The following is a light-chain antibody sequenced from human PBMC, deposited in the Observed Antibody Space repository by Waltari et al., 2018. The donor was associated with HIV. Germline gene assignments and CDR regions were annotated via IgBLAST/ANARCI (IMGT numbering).Light chain of an antibody. CDR2: SNI. CDR3: QSHDRSLSGPWV. V-gene: IGLV1-40*01. J-gene: IGLJ3*02. CDR1: SSTIGAGYD. Sequence: QSVLTQPPSVSGAPGQTVTISCDGSSSTIGAGYDVHWYKQVPGTSPKRVIYSNINRPSGVPDRFSASKSGTSASLAITGLQAEDEAHYYCQSHDRSLSGPWVFGGGTKLTVL.